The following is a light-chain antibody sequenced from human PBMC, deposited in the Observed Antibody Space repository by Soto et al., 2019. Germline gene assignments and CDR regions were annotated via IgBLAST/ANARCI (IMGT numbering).Light chain of an antibody. J-gene: IGKJ5*01. CDR1: QSGSSDY. CDR2: GAS. CDR3: QKYGSSSIT. V-gene: IGKV3-20*01. Sequence: EIVLTQPPGTLSLSPGERATLSCRASQSGSSDYLAWYQQQPGQAPRLLIYGASRRATGIPDRFSGSGSGTDFTLTISRLEPEDFAVYYCQKYGSSSITFGQGTRLEIK.